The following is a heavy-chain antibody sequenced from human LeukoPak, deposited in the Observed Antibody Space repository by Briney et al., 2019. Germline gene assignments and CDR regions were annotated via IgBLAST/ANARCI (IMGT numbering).Heavy chain of an antibody. CDR3: AREGHYDSSGSYAFDI. J-gene: IGHJ3*02. CDR1: GFTFSSYA. Sequence: GGSLRLSCAAPGFTFSSYAMSWVRQAPGKGLEWVSAISGSGGSTYYADSVKGRFTISRDNSKNTLYLQMNSLRAEDTAVYYCAREGHYDSSGSYAFDIWGQGTMVTVSS. V-gene: IGHV3-23*01. D-gene: IGHD3-22*01. CDR2: ISGSGGST.